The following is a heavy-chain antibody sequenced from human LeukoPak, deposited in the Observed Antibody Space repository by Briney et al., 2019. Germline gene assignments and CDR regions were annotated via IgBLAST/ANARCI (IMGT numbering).Heavy chain of an antibody. CDR1: GYTFTSYY. V-gene: IGHV1-46*01. D-gene: IGHD6-13*01. J-gene: IGHJ5*02. CDR2: INPSGGST. Sequence: ASVTVSCKASGYTFTSYYMHWVRQAPGQGLEWMGIINPSGGSTSYAQKFQGRVTMTRDTSTSTVYMELSSLRSEDTAVYYCARERGIAAAGTWGQGTLVTVSS. CDR3: ARERGIAAAGT.